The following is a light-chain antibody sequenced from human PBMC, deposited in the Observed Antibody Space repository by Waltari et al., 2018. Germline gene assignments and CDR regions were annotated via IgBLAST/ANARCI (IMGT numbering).Light chain of an antibody. CDR3: QRYDNLPIFA. Sequence: DIQLTQSPPSLSASVGDRVTITCLASQDITNYLNWYQQKQGKSPNLLIHDASKLEIGVPSRFSGSQSGTHFTLTICSLQPEDIGTYYCQRYDNLPIFAFGPGTKVEI. J-gene: IGKJ3*01. CDR1: QDITNY. V-gene: IGKV1-33*01. CDR2: DAS.